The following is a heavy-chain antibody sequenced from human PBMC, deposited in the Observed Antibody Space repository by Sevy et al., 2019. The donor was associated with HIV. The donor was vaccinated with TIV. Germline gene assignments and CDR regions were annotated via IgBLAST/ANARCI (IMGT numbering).Heavy chain of an antibody. CDR2: ISYDGSKK. CDR1: GFTFSSYG. CDR3: GKDLVIGSSSGGMDV. Sequence: GRSLRLSCAASGFTFSSYGMHWVRQAPGKGLEWVAVISYDGSKKYYGDSEKGRFTISRDNSKNTLYLQMNSLRAEDTAVYFCGKDLVIGSSSGGMDVWGQGTTVTVSS. V-gene: IGHV3-30*18. J-gene: IGHJ6*02. D-gene: IGHD6-6*01.